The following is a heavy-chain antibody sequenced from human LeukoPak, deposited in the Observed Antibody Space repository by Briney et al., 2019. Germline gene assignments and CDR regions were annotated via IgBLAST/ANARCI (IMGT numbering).Heavy chain of an antibody. CDR3: ARDAGLMQGWFDP. Sequence: SETLSLTCTISGGSISSYYWSWIRQPPGKGLEWIGYIYYTGSANYNPSLKSRVTISLNTSKNQFSLKLNSMTAADTAVYYCARDAGLMQGWFDPWGQGTLVTVSS. CDR1: GGSISSYY. V-gene: IGHV4-59*01. CDR2: IYYTGSA. J-gene: IGHJ5*02. D-gene: IGHD2-8*01.